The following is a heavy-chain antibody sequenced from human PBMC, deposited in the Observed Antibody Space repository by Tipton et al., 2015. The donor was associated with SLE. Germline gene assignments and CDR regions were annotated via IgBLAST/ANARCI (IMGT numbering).Heavy chain of an antibody. D-gene: IGHD1-26*01. V-gene: IGHV4-39*07. CDR2: FYYSGTT. Sequence: TLSLTCSVSGASISSSSYYWGWVRQPPGKGLEWIGDFYYSGTTYYNTSLKSRVTISIDTSKNQFSLKLTSVAAADTAMYYCASLVGVSTSGAFDLWGQGTMVTVSS. J-gene: IGHJ3*01. CDR1: GASISSSSYY. CDR3: ASLVGVSTSGAFDL.